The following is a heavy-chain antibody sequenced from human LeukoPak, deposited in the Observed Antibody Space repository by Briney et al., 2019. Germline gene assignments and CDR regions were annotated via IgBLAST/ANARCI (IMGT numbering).Heavy chain of an antibody. V-gene: IGHV4-31*03. CDR1: GGSISSGGYY. Sequence: SQTLSLTCTVSGGSISSGGYYWSWIRQHPGKGLEWIGYIYYSGSTYYNPSLKSRVTISVDTSKNQFSLKLSSVTAADTAVYYCARRPAVTNTPYFDYWGQGTLVTVSS. J-gene: IGHJ4*02. CDR3: ARRPAVTNTPYFDY. D-gene: IGHD4-17*01. CDR2: IYYSGST.